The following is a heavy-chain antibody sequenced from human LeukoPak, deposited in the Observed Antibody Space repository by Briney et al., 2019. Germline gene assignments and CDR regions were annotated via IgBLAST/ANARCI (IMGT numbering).Heavy chain of an antibody. CDR2: MNPNSGNT. CDR3: ARPLAPVMLNAFDI. D-gene: IGHD3-16*01. V-gene: IGHV1-8*01. CDR1: GYTFTSYN. Sequence: GASVKVSCKASGYTFTSYNINWVRQAIGQGLEWMGWMNPNSGNTGYAQKFQGRVSMTRDTSISTAYMELSSLRSEDTAVYYCARPLAPVMLNAFDIWGQGTMVTVSS. J-gene: IGHJ3*02.